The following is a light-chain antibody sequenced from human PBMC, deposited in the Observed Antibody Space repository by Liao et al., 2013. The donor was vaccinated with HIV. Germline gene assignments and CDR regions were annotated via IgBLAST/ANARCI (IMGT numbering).Light chain of an antibody. Sequence: SYELTQPPSVSVSPGQTARVTCSGEALPNHFAYWYQKKPGQAPVLVIYKDTERPSGIPERFSGSNSGHTATLTISRVEAGDEADYYCQVWDSSSDQYVFGTGSKVTVL. J-gene: IGLJ1*01. CDR1: ALPNHF. CDR2: KDT. V-gene: IGLV3-21*02. CDR3: QVWDSSSDQYV.